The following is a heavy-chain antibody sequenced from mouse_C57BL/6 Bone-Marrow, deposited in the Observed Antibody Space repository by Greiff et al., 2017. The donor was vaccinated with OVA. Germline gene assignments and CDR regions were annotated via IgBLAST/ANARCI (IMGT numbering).Heavy chain of an antibody. CDR3: AEYSNYPLDY. CDR1: GYTFTDYY. D-gene: IGHD2-5*01. CDR2: INPNNGGT. J-gene: IGHJ2*01. V-gene: IGHV1-26*01. Sequence: EVQLQQSGPELVKPGASVKISCKASGYTFTDYYMNWVKQSHGKSLEWIGDINPNNGGTSYNQKFKGKATLTVDKSSSTAYMELRSLTSEDSAVYYCAEYSNYPLDYWGKGTTLTVSS.